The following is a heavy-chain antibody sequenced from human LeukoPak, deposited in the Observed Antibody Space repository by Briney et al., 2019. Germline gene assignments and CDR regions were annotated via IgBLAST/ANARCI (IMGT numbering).Heavy chain of an antibody. CDR2: INPNSGGT. D-gene: IGHD3-3*01. CDR1: GYTFTGYY. J-gene: IGHJ3*01. Sequence: GASVKVSCKASGYTFTGYYMHWVRQAPGQGLEWMGWINPNSGGTNYAQKFQGRVTMTRDTSISTAYMELSRLRSDDTAVYYCARDPSSYDFWSGSWGQGTMVTVSS. V-gene: IGHV1-2*02. CDR3: ARDPSSYDFWSGS.